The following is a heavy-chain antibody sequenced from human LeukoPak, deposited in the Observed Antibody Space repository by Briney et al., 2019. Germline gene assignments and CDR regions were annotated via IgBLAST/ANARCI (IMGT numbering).Heavy chain of an antibody. Sequence: GGSLRLSCAASGFTFSSYAMSWVRQAPGKGLEWVSAISGSGTSTYFADSVKGRFTISRDNSKNTLYLQMNSLRAEDTAVYYCAKDPEQLIGYCSGGTCSLRYWGQGTLVTVSS. CDR1: GFTFSSYA. J-gene: IGHJ4*02. D-gene: IGHD2-15*01. V-gene: IGHV3-23*01. CDR2: ISGSGTST. CDR3: AKDPEQLIGYCSGGTCSLRY.